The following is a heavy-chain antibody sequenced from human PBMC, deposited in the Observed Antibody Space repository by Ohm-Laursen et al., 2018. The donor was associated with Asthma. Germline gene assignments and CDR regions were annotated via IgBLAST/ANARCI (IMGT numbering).Heavy chain of an antibody. Sequence: TLSLTCTVSGGSISSGDYYWSWIRQPPGKGLEWIGYIYYSGSTYYNPSLKSRVTISVDTSKNQFSLKLSSVTAADTAVYYCARAPLRDGVDYWGQGTLVTVSS. CDR1: GGSISSGDYY. J-gene: IGHJ4*02. D-gene: IGHD4-17*01. CDR3: ARAPLRDGVDY. CDR2: IYYSGST. V-gene: IGHV4-30-4*01.